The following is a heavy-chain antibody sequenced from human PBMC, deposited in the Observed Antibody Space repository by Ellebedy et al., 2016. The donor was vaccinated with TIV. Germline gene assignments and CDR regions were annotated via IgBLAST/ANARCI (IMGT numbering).Heavy chain of an antibody. CDR3: ARDNAYSSGYYPDY. CDR1: GYTFTSYG. V-gene: IGHV1-18*01. Sequence: ASVKVPCXASGYTFTSYGISWVRQAPGQGLEWMGWISAYNGNTNYVQKFQGRVTMTTDTSTSTAYMALRSLRSDDTAVYFCARDNAYSSGYYPDYWGQGTLVTVSS. CDR2: ISAYNGNT. D-gene: IGHD6-19*01. J-gene: IGHJ4*02.